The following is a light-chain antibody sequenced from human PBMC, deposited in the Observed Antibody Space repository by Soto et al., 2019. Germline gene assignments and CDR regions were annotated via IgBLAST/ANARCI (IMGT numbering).Light chain of an antibody. CDR2: GAS. V-gene: IGKV3-20*01. CDR3: QQYGGSVQT. CDR1: QSVGSNY. J-gene: IGKJ1*01. Sequence: EILLTQFPGTLSLSPGEIATLSCRSSQSVGSNYLAWYQQRPGQPPNLLIFGASHRAPDIPDRFSGSGSGTDFTLTISRLEPEDFAVYYCQQYGGSVQTFGQGTKVDI.